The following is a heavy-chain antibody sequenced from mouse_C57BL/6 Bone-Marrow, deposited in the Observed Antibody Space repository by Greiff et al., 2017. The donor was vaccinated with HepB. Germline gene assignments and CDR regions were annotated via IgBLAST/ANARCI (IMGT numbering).Heavy chain of an antibody. V-gene: IGHV14-2*01. CDR1: GFNIKDYY. CDR2: IDPEDGET. D-gene: IGHD3-2*02. Sequence: VQLKQSGAELVKPGASVKLSCTASGFNIKDYYMHWVKQRTEQGLEWIGRIDPEDGETKYDPKFQGKATLTADTSSNTAYLQLSSLTSEDTAVYYCARTAQAWFAYWGQGTLVTVSA. J-gene: IGHJ3*01. CDR3: ARTAQAWFAY.